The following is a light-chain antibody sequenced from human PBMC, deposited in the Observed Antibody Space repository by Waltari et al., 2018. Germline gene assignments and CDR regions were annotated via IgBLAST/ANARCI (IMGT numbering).Light chain of an antibody. CDR2: DVS. CDR3: CSYAGSYTYV. CDR1: TSDVGGYNS. Sequence: QSALTQPRPVSGSPGQSVTISCTGTTSDVGGYNSVSWYQQHPGKDPKLMIYDVSKRPSGVPDRFSGSKSGNTASLTISGLQAEDEADYYCCSYAGSYTYVFGTGTKVTVL. J-gene: IGLJ1*01. V-gene: IGLV2-11*01.